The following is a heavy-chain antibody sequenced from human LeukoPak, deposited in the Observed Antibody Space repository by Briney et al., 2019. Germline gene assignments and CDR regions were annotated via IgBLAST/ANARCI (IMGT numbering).Heavy chain of an antibody. D-gene: IGHD1-26*01. J-gene: IGHJ4*02. CDR2: IWYDGSNK. CDR1: GFTFSGYG. CDR3: AKGRGYSGSFFDY. V-gene: IGHV3-30*02. Sequence: GGSLRLSCAASGFTFSGYGMHWVRQAPGKGLEWVALIWYDGSNKYYADSVKGRFTISRDNSKNTLSLRMNSLRAEDTAVYYCAKGRGYSGSFFDYWGQGTLVTVSS.